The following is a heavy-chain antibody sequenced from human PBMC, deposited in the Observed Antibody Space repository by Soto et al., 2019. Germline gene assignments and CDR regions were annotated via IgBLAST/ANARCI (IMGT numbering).Heavy chain of an antibody. CDR1: GFDFGSFG. CDR3: SADHPHTAIGWPV. V-gene: IGHV1-58*02. J-gene: IGHJ6*02. CDR2: IVVASGRT. Sequence: ASVKVSCKASGFDFGSFGIQFLRQTRGRGLEWIGRIVVASGRTNYARQFQGRVAFSRDMSSTTAYMDLYDLKSDDTAVYFCSADHPHTAIGWPVWGQGTTVTVS.